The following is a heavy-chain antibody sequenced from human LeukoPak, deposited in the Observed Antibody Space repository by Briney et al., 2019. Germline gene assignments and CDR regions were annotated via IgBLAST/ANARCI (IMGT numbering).Heavy chain of an antibody. D-gene: IGHD3-9*01. V-gene: IGHV4-4*07. CDR2: IYTSGST. CDR1: GGSISSYY. Sequence: SETLSLTCTVSGGSISSYYWSWIRQPAGKGLEWIGRIYTSGSTNYNPSLKSRVTMSVDTSKNQFSLKLSSVTAAETALYYCAGRGIVTGYFDFWGRGTLVTVSS. CDR3: AGRGIVTGYFDF. J-gene: IGHJ4*02.